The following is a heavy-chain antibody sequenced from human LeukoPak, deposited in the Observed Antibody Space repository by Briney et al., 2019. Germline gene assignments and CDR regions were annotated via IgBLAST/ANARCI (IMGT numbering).Heavy chain of an antibody. CDR1: GGSFSGYS. CDR3: ARDRRVVVVTGAFDI. D-gene: IGHD2-21*02. CDR2: INHSGGT. J-gene: IGHJ3*02. Sequence: PSETLSLTCAVYGGSFSGYSWNWIRQPPVKGLEWIGEINHSGGTNYNPSLKSRVTISVDTSKNQFSLKLSSVTAADTAVYYCARDRRVVVVTGAFDIWGQGTMVTVSS. V-gene: IGHV4-34*01.